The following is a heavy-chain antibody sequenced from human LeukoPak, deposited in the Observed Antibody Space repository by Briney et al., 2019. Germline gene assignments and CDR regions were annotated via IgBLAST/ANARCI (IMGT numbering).Heavy chain of an antibody. V-gene: IGHV1-2*02. J-gene: IGHJ4*02. Sequence: ASVKVSCKASGYTFTSYYMHWVRQAPGQGLEWMGWINPNSGGTNYAQKFQGRVTMTRDTSISTAYMELSRLRSDDTAVYYCARDLTGIAVAGTFGYWGQGTLVTVSS. CDR1: GYTFTSYY. CDR2: INPNSGGT. D-gene: IGHD6-19*01. CDR3: ARDLTGIAVAGTFGY.